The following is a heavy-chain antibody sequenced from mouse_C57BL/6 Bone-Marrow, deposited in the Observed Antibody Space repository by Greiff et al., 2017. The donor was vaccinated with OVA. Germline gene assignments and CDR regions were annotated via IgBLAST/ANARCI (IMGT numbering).Heavy chain of an antibody. V-gene: IGHV5-6*02. CDR3: ARQSPPPGEGYAMDY. Sequence: DVMLVESGGDLVKPGGSLKLSCAASGFTFSSYGMSWVRQTPDKRLEWVATISSGGSYTYYPDSVKGRFTISRDNAKNTLYLQMSSLKSEDTAMYYCARQSPPPGEGYAMDYWGQGTSVTVSS. J-gene: IGHJ4*01. CDR2: ISSGGSYT. CDR1: GFTFSSYG.